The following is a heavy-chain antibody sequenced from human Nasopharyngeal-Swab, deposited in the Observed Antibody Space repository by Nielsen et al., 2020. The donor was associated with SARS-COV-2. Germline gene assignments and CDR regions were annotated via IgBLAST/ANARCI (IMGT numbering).Heavy chain of an antibody. V-gene: IGHV1-3*01. CDR2: INAGNGNT. D-gene: IGHD6-13*01. Sequence: ASVKVSCKASGYTFTSYAMHWVRQAPGQRLEWMGWINAGNGNTKYSQKFQGRVTITRDTSASTAYMELSSLRSDDTAVYYCARAPIAGGTFDYWGQGTLVTVSS. J-gene: IGHJ4*02. CDR1: GYTFTSYA. CDR3: ARAPIAGGTFDY.